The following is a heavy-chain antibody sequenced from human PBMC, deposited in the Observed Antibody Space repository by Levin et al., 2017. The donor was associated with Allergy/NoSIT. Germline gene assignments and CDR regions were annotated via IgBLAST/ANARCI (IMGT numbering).Heavy chain of an antibody. V-gene: IGHV4-59*08. J-gene: IGHJ4*02. CDR1: GGSISDYY. CDR2: IYYSGGT. Sequence: SQTLSLTCTVSGGSISDYYWTWIRQPPGKGLDWIGYIYYSGGTNYNPSLKSRVTISVDTSKNQFSLRLSSVTAADTAVYYCARRRDYFDYWGQGTLVTVSS. CDR3: ARRRDYFDY.